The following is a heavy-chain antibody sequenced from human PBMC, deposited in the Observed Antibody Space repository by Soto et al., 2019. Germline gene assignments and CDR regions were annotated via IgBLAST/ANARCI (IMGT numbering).Heavy chain of an antibody. CDR3: AKVYGSGDRPYYYGMDV. Sequence: GGSLRLSCAASGFTFSSYAITWVRQAPGKGLEWVSLISGSGDSTYYADSVKGRFTISRDNSKNTVYLQMSSLRAEDTALYYCAKVYGSGDRPYYYGMDVWGQGTTVTVSS. CDR1: GFTFSSYA. J-gene: IGHJ6*02. D-gene: IGHD2-21*02. V-gene: IGHV3-23*01. CDR2: ISGSGDST.